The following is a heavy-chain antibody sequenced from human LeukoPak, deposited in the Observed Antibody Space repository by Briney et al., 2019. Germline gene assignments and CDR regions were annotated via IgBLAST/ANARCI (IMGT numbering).Heavy chain of an antibody. CDR1: GYTFTGYY. CDR2: INPNSGGT. Sequence: ASVKVSCKASGYTFTGYYMHWVRQAPGQGLEWMGWINPNSGGTNYAQKFQGRVTMTRDTSISTAYMELSRLRSDDTAVYYCARGASITIFGGDPNCFDPWGQGTLVTVSS. V-gene: IGHV1-2*02. D-gene: IGHD3-3*01. J-gene: IGHJ5*02. CDR3: ARGASITIFGGDPNCFDP.